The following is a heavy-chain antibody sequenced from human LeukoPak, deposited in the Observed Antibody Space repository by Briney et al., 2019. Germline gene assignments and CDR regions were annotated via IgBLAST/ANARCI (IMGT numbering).Heavy chain of an antibody. Sequence: GGSLRLSCAASGFTFSSYGMHWVRQAPGKGLEWVAVISYDGSNKYYADSVKGRFTISRDNSKNTLYLQMNSLRAEDTAVYYCAKPYSSAYYPPGSWGQGTLVTVSS. V-gene: IGHV3-30*18. CDR2: ISYDGSNK. CDR1: GFTFSSYG. J-gene: IGHJ5*02. CDR3: AKPYSSAYYPPGS. D-gene: IGHD6-19*01.